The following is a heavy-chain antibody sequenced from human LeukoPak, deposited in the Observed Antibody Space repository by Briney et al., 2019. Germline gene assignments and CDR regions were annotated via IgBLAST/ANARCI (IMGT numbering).Heavy chain of an antibody. J-gene: IGHJ5*02. Sequence: ASVKVSCKASGGTFSSYAISWVRQAPGQGLEWMGRIIPILGIANYAQKFQGRVTMTRDTSTSTVYMELSSLRSEDTAVYYCARDGYSSGSAFDPWGQGTLVTVSS. D-gene: IGHD6-19*01. CDR1: GGTFSSYA. CDR2: IIPILGIA. V-gene: IGHV1-69*04. CDR3: ARDGYSSGSAFDP.